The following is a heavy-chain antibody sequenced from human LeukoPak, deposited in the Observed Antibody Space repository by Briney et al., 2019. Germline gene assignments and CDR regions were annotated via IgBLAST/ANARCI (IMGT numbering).Heavy chain of an antibody. J-gene: IGHJ4*02. CDR1: GFTFSSYA. CDR2: ISYDGSNK. CDR3: ANSRSSVGELD. V-gene: IGHV3-30*04. Sequence: GGSLRLSCAASGFTFSSYAMHWVRQAPGKGLEWVALISYDGSNKYYADSVKGRFTISRDNSKNTLYLQMNSLRAEDTAVYYCANSRSSVGELDWGQGTLVTVSS. D-gene: IGHD3-16*01.